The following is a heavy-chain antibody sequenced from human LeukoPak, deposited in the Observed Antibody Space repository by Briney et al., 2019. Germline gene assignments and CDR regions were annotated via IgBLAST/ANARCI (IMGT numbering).Heavy chain of an antibody. D-gene: IGHD3-10*01. CDR2: ISGSGGST. Sequence: PGGSLRLSCAASGFTFSSYAMSWVRQAPGKGLEWVSAISGSGGSTYYADSVKGRFTISRDNSKNTLYLQMNSLRAEDTAVYYCAKAKADLWFEENYYYYGMDVWGQGTTVTVSS. CDR3: AKAKADLWFEENYYYYGMDV. CDR1: GFTFSSYA. V-gene: IGHV3-23*01. J-gene: IGHJ6*02.